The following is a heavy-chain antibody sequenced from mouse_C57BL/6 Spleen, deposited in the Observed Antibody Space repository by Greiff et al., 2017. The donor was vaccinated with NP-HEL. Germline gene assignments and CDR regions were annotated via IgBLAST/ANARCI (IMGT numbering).Heavy chain of an antibody. V-gene: IGHV3-8*01. J-gene: IGHJ1*03. Sequence: EVKVVESGPGLAKPSQTLSLTCSVTGYSITSDYWNWIRKFPGNKLEYMGYISYSGSTYYNPSLKSRISITRDTSKNQYYLQLNSVTTEDTATYYCARSPAGYYYGSSYVRYFDVWGTGTTVTVSS. CDR3: ARSPAGYYYGSSYVRYFDV. D-gene: IGHD1-1*01. CDR2: ISYSGST. CDR1: GYSITSDY.